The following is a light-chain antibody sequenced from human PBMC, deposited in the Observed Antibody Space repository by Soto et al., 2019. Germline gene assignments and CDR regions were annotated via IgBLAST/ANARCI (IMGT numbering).Light chain of an antibody. CDR1: QSVRGN. V-gene: IGKV3-20*01. J-gene: IGKJ5*01. CDR2: GAS. CDR3: QQYGSSPIT. Sequence: EIVMTQSPATLSVSPVERATLSCRASQSVRGNLAWYQQKPGQAPRILMYGASSRATGIPDRFSGSGSGTDFTLTISRLEPEDFAVYYCQQYGSSPITFGQGTRLEIK.